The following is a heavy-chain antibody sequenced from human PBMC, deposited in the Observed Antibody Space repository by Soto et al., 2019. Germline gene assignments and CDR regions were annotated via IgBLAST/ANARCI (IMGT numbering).Heavy chain of an antibody. CDR1: GFTGSSNF. CDR3: AIDTTPTALDAFDI. D-gene: IGHD1-1*01. V-gene: IGHV3-66*01. Sequence: EVQVVDSGGGLVQPGGSLRLACAAPGFTGSSNFMSWVRQAPGKGLEWVSLIYSGGSTYYADSVKGRFTISRDNSKNTMYLQMNSLRAEDTAVYYCAIDTTPTALDAFDIWGQGTVVTVSS. CDR2: IYSGGST. J-gene: IGHJ3*02.